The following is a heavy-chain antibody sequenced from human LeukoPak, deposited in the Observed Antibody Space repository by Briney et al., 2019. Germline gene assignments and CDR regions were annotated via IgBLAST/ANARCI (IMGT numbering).Heavy chain of an antibody. D-gene: IGHD2-2*01. CDR3: ARGGVPAKDPFDY. CDR2: IIPIFGTA. J-gene: IGHJ4*02. V-gene: IGHV1-69*06. Sequence: SVKVSCKASGGTFSSYAISWVRQAPGQGLEWMGGIIPIFGTANYAQKFQGRVTITADKSTSTAYMELSSLRSEDTAVYCCARGGVPAKDPFDYWGQGTLVTVSS. CDR1: GGTFSSYA.